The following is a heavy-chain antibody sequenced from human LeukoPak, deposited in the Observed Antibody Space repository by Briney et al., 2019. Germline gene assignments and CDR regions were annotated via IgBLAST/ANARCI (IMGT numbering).Heavy chain of an antibody. Sequence: GASVKVSCKASGYTFTDYYIHWVRQAPGQGLEWMGIINPSGGSTKYAQKFQARVTMTRDTSTSTVYMELSSLRSEDTAVYYCARAQGYGDCDYWGQGTLVTVSS. CDR2: INPSGGST. D-gene: IGHD4-17*01. CDR3: ARAQGYGDCDY. CDR1: GYTFTDYY. J-gene: IGHJ4*02. V-gene: IGHV1-46*01.